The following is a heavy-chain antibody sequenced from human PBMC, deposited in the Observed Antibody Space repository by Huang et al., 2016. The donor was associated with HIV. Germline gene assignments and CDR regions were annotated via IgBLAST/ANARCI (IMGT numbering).Heavy chain of an antibody. CDR1: GFTVSSYS. J-gene: IGHJ4*02. Sequence: EVQLVESGGGLVKPGGSLRLSCAASGFTVSSYSMNWVRQAPGKGLGWVSSISSSSSYIYYADSVKGRFTISRDNAKNSLYLQMNSLRAEDTAVYYCASEIAAASIDYWGQGTLVTVSS. CDR3: ASEIAAASIDY. CDR2: ISSSSSYI. V-gene: IGHV3-21*01. D-gene: IGHD6-13*01.